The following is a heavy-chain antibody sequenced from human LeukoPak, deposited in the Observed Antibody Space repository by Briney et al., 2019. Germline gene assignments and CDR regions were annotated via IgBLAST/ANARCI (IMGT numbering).Heavy chain of an antibody. V-gene: IGHV3-23*01. CDR3: ARKAQYNGHYPLDY. J-gene: IGHJ4*02. Sequence: GGTLRLSCAASGFTFTSYSMSWVRQAPGKGLEWVSGTSDRGDYTYYADSVKGRFTISRDSSKNTLFLQMNSLRAEDTALYFCARKAQYNGHYPLDYWGQGTLVTVSS. CDR2: TSDRGDYT. D-gene: IGHD1-7*01. CDR1: GFTFTSYS.